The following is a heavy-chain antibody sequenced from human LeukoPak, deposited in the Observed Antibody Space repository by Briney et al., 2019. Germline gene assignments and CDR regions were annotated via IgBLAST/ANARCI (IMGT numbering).Heavy chain of an antibody. CDR3: ARCDYDTTINPNWFDP. J-gene: IGHJ5*02. V-gene: IGHV1-8*03. CDR2: MKPDSGDT. Sequence: ASVKVSCKASGYSFTNYDINWVRQAPGQGLEWMGWMKPDSGDTGYAQKFQGRVTFSRNTSISTAYMELTNLRSEDTAVYYCARCDYDTTINPNWFDPWGQGTLVTVSS. D-gene: IGHD3-22*01. CDR1: GYSFTNYD.